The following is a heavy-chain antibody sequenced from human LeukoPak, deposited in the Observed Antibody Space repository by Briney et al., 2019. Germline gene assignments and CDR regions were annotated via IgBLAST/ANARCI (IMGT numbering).Heavy chain of an antibody. V-gene: IGHV3-48*04. CDR2: ISISGSTI. Sequence: GGSLRLSCAASGFTFSSYAMSWVRQAPGKGLEWVSSISISGSTIYYADSVKGRFTISRDNAKNSLYLQMNSLRAEDTAVYYCARNLPAADYWGQGTLVTVSS. CDR3: ARNLPAADY. J-gene: IGHJ4*02. CDR1: GFTFSSYA. D-gene: IGHD2-2*01.